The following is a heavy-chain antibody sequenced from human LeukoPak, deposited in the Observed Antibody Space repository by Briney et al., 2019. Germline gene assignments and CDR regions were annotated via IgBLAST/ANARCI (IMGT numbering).Heavy chain of an antibody. Sequence: ASVKVSCKASGYTFTSYYMHWVRQAPGQGLEWMGIINPSGGSTSYAQKFQGRVTMTRDMYTSTVYMGLSSLRSEDTAVYYCAREVIRDTSAFDIWGQGTMVTVSS. CDR1: GYTFTSYY. CDR2: INPSGGST. CDR3: AREVIRDTSAFDI. J-gene: IGHJ3*02. V-gene: IGHV1-46*01. D-gene: IGHD3-16*02.